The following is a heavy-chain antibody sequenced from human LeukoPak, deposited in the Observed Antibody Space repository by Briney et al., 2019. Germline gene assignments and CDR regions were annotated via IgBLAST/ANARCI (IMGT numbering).Heavy chain of an antibody. CDR1: GGSISSGDYY. Sequence: SQTLSLTCTVSGGSISSGDYYWSWIRQPPGKGLEWIGYIYYSGSTYYNPSLKSRVTISVDTSKNQFSLKLSSVTAADTAVYYCARDLLDYYGSGSYYKPGYYYYGMDVWGQGTTVTVSS. CDR3: ARDLLDYYGSGSYYKPGYYYYGMDV. CDR2: IYYSGST. V-gene: IGHV4-30-4*01. J-gene: IGHJ6*02. D-gene: IGHD3-10*01.